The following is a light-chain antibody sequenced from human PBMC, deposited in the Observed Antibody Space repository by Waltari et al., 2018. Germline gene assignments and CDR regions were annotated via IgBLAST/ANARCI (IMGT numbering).Light chain of an antibody. Sequence: SYVLTQPPSVPVAPGKAATITCGGTNLGSKSVHWYQQKPGQAPVLVIKYDTDRPSGIPERISGSNSGNTATLTISRVEAGDEADYYCHVWDSSSDQQEFGGGTKLTVL. V-gene: IGLV3-21*04. J-gene: IGLJ2*01. CDR1: NLGSKS. CDR3: HVWDSSSDQQE. CDR2: YDT.